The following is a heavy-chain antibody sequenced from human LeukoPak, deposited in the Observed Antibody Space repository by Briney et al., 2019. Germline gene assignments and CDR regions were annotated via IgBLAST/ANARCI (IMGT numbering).Heavy chain of an antibody. J-gene: IGHJ4*02. CDR3: ARESHVTREDS. CDR1: GYTFTSYG. Sequence: GASVKVSCKASGYTFTSYGISWVRQAPGLGLEWVGWISASNGDTDYAQKFQARVTMTTDTSTSTAYVELRSLRSDDTAVYYCARESHVTREDSWGQGTLVIVSS. D-gene: IGHD1-26*01. V-gene: IGHV1-18*01. CDR2: ISASNGDT.